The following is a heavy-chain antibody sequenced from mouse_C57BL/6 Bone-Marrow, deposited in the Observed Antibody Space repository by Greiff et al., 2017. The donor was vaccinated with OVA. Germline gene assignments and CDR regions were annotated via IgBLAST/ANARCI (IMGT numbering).Heavy chain of an antibody. V-gene: IGHV5-6*01. CDR2: ISSGGSCT. D-gene: IGHD1-1*02. J-gene: IGHJ4*01. Sequence: EVQLQESGGDLVKPGGSLKLSCAASGFTFSSYGMSWVRQTPDKRLEWVATISSGGSCTYYPDSVKGRFTISRDNAKNTLYLQMSSLKSEDTAMDYCARRWGFQGAMDYWGQGTSVTVSS. CDR1: GFTFSSYG. CDR3: ARRWGFQGAMDY.